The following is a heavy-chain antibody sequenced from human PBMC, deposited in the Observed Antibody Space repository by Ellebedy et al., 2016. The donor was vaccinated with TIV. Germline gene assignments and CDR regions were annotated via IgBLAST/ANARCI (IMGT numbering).Heavy chain of an antibody. D-gene: IGHD1-26*01. CDR1: GVLIPSYY. CDR2: IHYTGNI. J-gene: IGHJ4*01. Sequence: MPSETLSLTCDVSGVLIPSYYWTWIRQTPGEGLEWIAYIHYTGNIDYSTSLNSPATISLDISKNQFSLRLNSVTAADTAIYYCARCRYYVPNWGHGTLVTVSS. V-gene: IGHV4-59*01. CDR3: ARCRYYVPN.